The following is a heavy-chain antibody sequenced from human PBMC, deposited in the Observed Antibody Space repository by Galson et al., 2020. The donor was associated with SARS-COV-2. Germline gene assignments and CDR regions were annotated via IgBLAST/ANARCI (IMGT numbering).Heavy chain of an antibody. V-gene: IGHV4-39*01. CDR1: GGSISSSSYY. D-gene: IGHD6-13*01. Sequence: SETLSLTCTVSGGSISSSSYYWGWIRQPPGKGLEWIGSIYYSGSTYYNPSLKSRVTISVDTSKNQFSLKLSSVTAADTAVYYCARHGETYSSSWRRYYYYMDVWGKGTTVTVSS. CDR2: IYYSGST. CDR3: ARHGETYSSSWRRYYYYMDV. J-gene: IGHJ6*03.